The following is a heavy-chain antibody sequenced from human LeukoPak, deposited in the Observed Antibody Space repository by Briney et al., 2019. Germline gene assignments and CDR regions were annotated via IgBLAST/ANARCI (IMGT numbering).Heavy chain of an antibody. V-gene: IGHV3-30*06. D-gene: IGHD3-22*01. J-gene: IGHJ4*02. CDR2: ISWHGDNE. CDR3: ARDLREYYFDRSGFSLGH. CDR1: GFTFNTYG. Sequence: GGSLRLPRAASGFTFNTYGMKWVGPAAGKGLEGVAIISWHGDNECYGESVKGRFTISRDNSKNIVYLQMNSLRAEDTAVYYCARDLREYYFDRSGFSLGHWGQGTLVTVSS.